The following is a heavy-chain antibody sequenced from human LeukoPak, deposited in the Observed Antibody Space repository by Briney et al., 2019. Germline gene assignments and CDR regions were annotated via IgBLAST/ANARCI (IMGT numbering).Heavy chain of an antibody. V-gene: IGHV4-59*01. CDR1: GGSISNYY. Sequence: ASETLSLTCTVSGGSISNYYWSWIRQPPGKGLEWTGYIYYSGSTNYNPSLKSRVTISVESSKNQFSLKLSSVTAADTAVYYCARDPRGVGWFDPWGQGTLVTVSS. D-gene: IGHD3-10*01. CDR2: IYYSGST. CDR3: ARDPRGVGWFDP. J-gene: IGHJ5*02.